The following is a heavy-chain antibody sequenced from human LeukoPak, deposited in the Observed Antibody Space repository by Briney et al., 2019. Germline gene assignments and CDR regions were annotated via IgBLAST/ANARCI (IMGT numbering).Heavy chain of an antibody. J-gene: IGHJ4*02. CDR2: LYHSRRT. V-gene: IGHV4-4*02. CDR1: GGSISSSNW. D-gene: IGHD3-22*01. Sequence: SATQSLTYAASGGSISSSNWWSWVRHPPGKGMEWVGVLYHSRRTNYNPSHKSGVTTSVDNSKNQYSLQLSSVTAADTAVYYGARVLTPRDKVISLDYRGQRTQVSDS. CDR3: ARVLTPRDKVISLDY.